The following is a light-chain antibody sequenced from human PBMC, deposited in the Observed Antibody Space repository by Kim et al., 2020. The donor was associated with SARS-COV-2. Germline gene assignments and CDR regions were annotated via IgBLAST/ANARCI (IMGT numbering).Light chain of an antibody. CDR3: AAWDDNLNGVG. Sequence: GKRVPISCSGSFSNVGRNTVNWYQQLPGTAPKLLIFGYNQRPSGVPDRFSGSKSGTSASLAISGLQSEDEADYYCAAWDDNLNGVGFGGGTQLTVL. V-gene: IGLV1-44*01. CDR2: GYN. CDR1: FSNVGRNT. J-gene: IGLJ2*01.